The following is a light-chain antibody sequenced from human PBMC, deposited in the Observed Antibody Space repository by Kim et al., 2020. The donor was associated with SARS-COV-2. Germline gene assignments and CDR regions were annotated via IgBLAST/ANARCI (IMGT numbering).Light chain of an antibody. V-gene: IGLV2-14*03. CDR2: DVS. J-gene: IGLJ2*01. CDR1: SSDVGAYNR. CDR3: SSLTSGATSVV. Sequence: QSALTQPASVSGSPGQSITISCTGTSSDVGAYNRVSWYQQHPGKAPKLMISDVSDRPSGVSNRFSGSKSDNTASLTISGLQAEDEADYFCSSLTSGATSVVFGGGTHLTVL.